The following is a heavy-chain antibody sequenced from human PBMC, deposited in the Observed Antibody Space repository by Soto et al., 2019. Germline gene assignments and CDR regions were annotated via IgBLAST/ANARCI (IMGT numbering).Heavy chain of an antibody. D-gene: IGHD5-18*01. CDR2: ISWNSGSI. V-gene: IGHV3-9*01. CDR3: AKANTAMVTDYYYSMDV. Sequence: EVQLVESGGGLVQPGRSLRRSCAASGFTFDDFAMHWVRQAPGKGLELVSGISWNSGSIGYAESVKGRFTISRDNAKNSLYLQLNSLRAEDTAVYYCAKANTAMVTDYYYSMDVGGQVTTVTVSS. J-gene: IGHJ6*02. CDR1: GFTFDDFA.